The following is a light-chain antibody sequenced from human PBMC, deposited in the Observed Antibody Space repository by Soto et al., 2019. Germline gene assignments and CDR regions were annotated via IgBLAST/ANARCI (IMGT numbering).Light chain of an antibody. CDR3: QRGET. Sequence: DIQMTPSPSSLSASVGARVTITCRASQSISTYLNWYQQKPGKAPKLLISAASNLQSGVPSRFSGSGSGTDFTLTITSLQPEDFATYYCQRGETFGQGTKVEIK. V-gene: IGKV1-39*01. CDR2: AAS. J-gene: IGKJ1*01. CDR1: QSISTY.